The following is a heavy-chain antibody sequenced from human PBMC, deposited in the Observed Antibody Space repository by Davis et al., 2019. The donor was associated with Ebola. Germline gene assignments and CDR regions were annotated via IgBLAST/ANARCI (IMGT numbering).Heavy chain of an antibody. CDR3: ARERCSSTSCYSIFDY. J-gene: IGHJ4*02. CDR2: IIPILGIA. CDR1: GGTFSSYA. Sequence: AASVKVSCKASGGTFSSYAISWVRQAPGQGLEWMGRIIPILGIANYAQKFQGRVTITADKSTSTAYMELSRLRSDDTAVYYCARERCSSTSCYSIFDYWGQGTLVTVSS. D-gene: IGHD2-2*01. V-gene: IGHV1-69*04.